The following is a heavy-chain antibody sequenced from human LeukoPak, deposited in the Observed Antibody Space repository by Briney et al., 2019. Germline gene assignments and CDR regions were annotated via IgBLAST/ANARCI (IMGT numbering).Heavy chain of an antibody. CDR1: GFTFSSYA. J-gene: IGHJ4*02. CDR3: ARDRYYGSGSYPHDY. CDR2: ISGSGGST. Sequence: TGGSLRLSCAASGFTFSSYAMNWVRQAPGKGLEWVSAISGSGGSTYYADSVKGRFTISRDNSKNTLYLQMNSLRAEDTAVYYCARDRYYGSGSYPHDYWGQGTLVTVSS. V-gene: IGHV3-23*01. D-gene: IGHD3-10*01.